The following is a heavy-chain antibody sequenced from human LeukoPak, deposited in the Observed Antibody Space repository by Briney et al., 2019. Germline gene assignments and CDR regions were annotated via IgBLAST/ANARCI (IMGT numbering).Heavy chain of an antibody. CDR3: ARDLVDYYDSSGYYLY. CDR2: ISSSSSYI. CDR1: GFTFSSYS. Sequence: GRSLRLSRAASGFTFSSYSMNWVRQAPGKGLEWVSSISSSSSYIYYAGAVKGRFTISRDNAENSLYLQMTSLRAEDTAVYYCARDLVDYYDSSGYYLYWGQGTLVTVSS. J-gene: IGHJ4*02. D-gene: IGHD3-22*01. V-gene: IGHV3-21*04.